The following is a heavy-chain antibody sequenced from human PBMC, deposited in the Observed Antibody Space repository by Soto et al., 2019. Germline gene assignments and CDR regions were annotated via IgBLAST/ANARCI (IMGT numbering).Heavy chain of an antibody. CDR3: ARDMSPYYDFWSGTIDY. CDR1: GFTFSSYA. J-gene: IGHJ4*02. CDR2: ISYDGNNK. D-gene: IGHD3-3*01. Sequence: GGSLRLSCAASGFTFSSYAMHGFRQAPGKGLERVAVISYDGNNKYYADTVKGRITNSRDNSKNTLKLKMNSQRAEDTAVYYCARDMSPYYDFWSGTIDYWGQGT. V-gene: IGHV3-30-3*01.